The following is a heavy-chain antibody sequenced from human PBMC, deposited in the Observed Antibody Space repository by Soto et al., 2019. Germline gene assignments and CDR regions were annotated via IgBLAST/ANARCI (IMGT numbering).Heavy chain of an antibody. V-gene: IGHV4-59*01. J-gene: IGHJ2*01. D-gene: IGHD4-4*01. CDR3: ARVDTALITVSWYFDL. Sequence: QVQLQESGPGLVKPSETLSLTCTVSGGSISTYYWSWIRQPPGKGLEWIGYIYYTGGTNYNPSLKSRVTMSVDTSKNQFSLKLSSVTAADTAVYYCARVDTALITVSWYFDLWGRGTLVTVSS. CDR1: GGSISTYY. CDR2: IYYTGGT.